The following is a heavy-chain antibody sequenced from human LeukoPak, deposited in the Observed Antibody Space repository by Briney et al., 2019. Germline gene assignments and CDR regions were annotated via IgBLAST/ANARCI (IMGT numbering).Heavy chain of an antibody. CDR3: AKAGCSSTSCYHY. D-gene: IGHD2-2*01. J-gene: IGHJ4*02. V-gene: IGHV3-23*01. Sequence: GGSLRLSCAASGFTFSNYAMSWVRQAPGKGLEWVSAISGSGGSTYYADSVKGRFTISRDNSKNTLYLQMNSLRAEDTAVYYCAKAGCSSTSCYHYWGQGTLVTVSS. CDR1: GFTFSNYA. CDR2: ISGSGGST.